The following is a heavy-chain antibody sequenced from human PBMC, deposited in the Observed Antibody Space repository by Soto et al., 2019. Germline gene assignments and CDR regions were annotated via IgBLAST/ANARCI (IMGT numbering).Heavy chain of an antibody. V-gene: IGHV1-3*01. D-gene: IGHD3-9*01. CDR1: GNTSPNYA. Sequence: ASVKVSCKASGNTSPNYAIHWVRQAPGQRLEWMGWINGDSGNTNYSEHFQGRVTFTRDTSASTVYMELSRLRSDDTAVYYCARDRGIDGRYFGWAPNGMDVWGQGTTVTVSS. J-gene: IGHJ6*02. CDR2: INGDSGNT. CDR3: ARDRGIDGRYFGWAPNGMDV.